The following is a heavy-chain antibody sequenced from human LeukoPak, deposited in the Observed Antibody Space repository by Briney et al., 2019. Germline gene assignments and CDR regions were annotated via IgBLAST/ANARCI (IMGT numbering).Heavy chain of an antibody. CDR1: GGSISSGGYY. V-gene: IGHV4-30-2*01. J-gene: IGHJ5*02. Sequence: PSQTLSLTCTVSGGSISSGGYYWSWIRQPPGKGLEWIGYIYHSGSTYYNPSLKSRVTLSVDRSKNQFSLKLSSVTAADTAVYYCARQTYCSSTSCHGDTWFDPWGQGTLVTVSS. CDR3: ARQTYCSSTSCHGDTWFDP. D-gene: IGHD2-2*01. CDR2: IYHSGST.